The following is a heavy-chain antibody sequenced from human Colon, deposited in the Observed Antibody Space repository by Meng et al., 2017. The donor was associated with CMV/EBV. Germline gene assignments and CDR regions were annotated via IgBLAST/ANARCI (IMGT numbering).Heavy chain of an antibody. J-gene: IGHJ4*02. CDR1: GFTFSDYY. CDR2: ISSSGSTI. CDR3: ARGSDFWSGYLNY. D-gene: IGHD3-3*01. Sequence: GESLKISCAASGFTFSDYYMSWIRQAPGKGLEWVSYISSSGSTIYYADSVKGRFTISRGNAKNSLYLQMNSLRAEDTAVYYCARGSDFWSGYLNYWGQGTLVTVSS. V-gene: IGHV3-11*01.